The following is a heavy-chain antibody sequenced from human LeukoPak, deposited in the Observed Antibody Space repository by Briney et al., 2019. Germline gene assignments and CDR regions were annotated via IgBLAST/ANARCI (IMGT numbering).Heavy chain of an antibody. CDR1: GFTVSSNY. D-gene: IGHD6-13*01. CDR2: IYSGGST. CDR3: ARDIRYSSSSALYYYYGMDV. J-gene: IGHJ6*02. Sequence: GGSLSLSCAASGFTVSSNYMSWVRQAPGKGLEWVSVIYSGGSTYYADSVKGRFTISRGNSKSTLYLQMNSLRAEDTAVYYCARDIRYSSSSALYYYYGMDVWGQGTTVTVSS. V-gene: IGHV3-53*01.